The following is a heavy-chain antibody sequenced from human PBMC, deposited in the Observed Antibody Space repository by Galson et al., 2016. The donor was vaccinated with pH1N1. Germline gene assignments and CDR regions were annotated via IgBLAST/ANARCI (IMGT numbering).Heavy chain of an antibody. D-gene: IGHD4/OR15-4a*01. CDR3: AKVAGANYLVDD. CDR2: VNTDNGGT. Sequence: SVKVSCKASGYTFTAHYIHWVRQARGQGLEWMGWVNTDNGGTKFAAKFQGRVTMSRDRATTTAYMELGSLRSDDTAIYYCAKVAGANYLVDDWGQGTLVIVSS. CDR1: GYTFTAHY. J-gene: IGHJ4*02. V-gene: IGHV1-2*02.